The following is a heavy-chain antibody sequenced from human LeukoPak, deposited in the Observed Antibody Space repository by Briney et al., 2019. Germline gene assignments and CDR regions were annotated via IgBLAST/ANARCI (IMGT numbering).Heavy chain of an antibody. D-gene: IGHD2-2*01. CDR3: ARGFGDQLLLSGFDY. CDR1: GGSISSGGYY. V-gene: IGHV4-31*03. J-gene: IGHJ4*02. CDR2: IYYSGST. Sequence: TLSLTCTVSGGSISSGGYYWSWIRQHPGKGLEWIGYIYYSGSTYYNPSLKSRVTISADTSKNQFSLKLSSVTAADTAVYYCARGFGDQLLLSGFDYWGQGTLVTVSS.